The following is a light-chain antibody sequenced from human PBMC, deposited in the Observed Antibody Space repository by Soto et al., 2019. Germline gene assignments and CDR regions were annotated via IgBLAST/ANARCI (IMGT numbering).Light chain of an antibody. V-gene: IGLV1-40*01. CDR1: SSNIGAGYA. CDR2: ANR. Sequence: QSALTQPPSVSGAPGQTVTISCSGSSSNIGAGYAVQWYQQYPGTAPKLLIYANRNRPSGVPERFSGSKSGTSASLAISGLQVEDEADYYCQSYESASEVFGGGTQLTVL. J-gene: IGLJ2*01. CDR3: QSYESASEV.